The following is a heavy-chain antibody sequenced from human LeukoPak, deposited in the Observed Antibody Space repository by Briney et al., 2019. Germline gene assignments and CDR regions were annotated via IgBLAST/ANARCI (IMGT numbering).Heavy chain of an antibody. J-gene: IGHJ4*02. CDR3: AKDWDSRRWGGGGEYFDY. V-gene: IGHV3-23*01. CDR1: GFTFSSYA. Sequence: GGSLRLSCAASGFTFSSYAMSWVRQAPGKGLEWVSAISGSGGSTYYADSVKGRFTISRDNSKNTLYLQMNSLRAEDTAVYYCAKDWDSRRWGGGGEYFDYWGQGTLVTVSS. CDR2: ISGSGGST. D-gene: IGHD6-13*01.